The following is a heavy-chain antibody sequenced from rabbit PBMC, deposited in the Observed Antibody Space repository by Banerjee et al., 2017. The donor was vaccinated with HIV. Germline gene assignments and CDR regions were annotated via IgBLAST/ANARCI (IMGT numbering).Heavy chain of an antibody. CDR2: IYTGHSRT. V-gene: IGHV1S45*01. J-gene: IGHJ4*01. CDR1: GFSFSSSYY. CDR3: ARDIHATFNL. Sequence: QEQLVESGGGLVQPEGSLTLTCTASGFSFSSSYYMSWVRQAPGKGLEWIACIYTGHSRTYYASWAKGRFTISKTSSTTVTLQMTSLTAADTATYFCARDIHATFNLWGPGTLVTVS. D-gene: IGHD6-1*01.